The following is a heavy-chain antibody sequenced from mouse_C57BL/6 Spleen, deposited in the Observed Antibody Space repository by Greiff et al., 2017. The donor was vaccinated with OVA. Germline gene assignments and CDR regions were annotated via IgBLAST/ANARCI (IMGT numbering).Heavy chain of an antibody. J-gene: IGHJ4*01. Sequence: EVKLVESEGGLVQPGSSMKLSCTASGFTFSDYYMAWVRQVPEKGLEWVANINYDGSSTYYLDSLKSRFIISRDNSKNILYLQMSSLKSEDTATYYCARADGPYAMDYWGQGTSVTVSS. CDR2: INYDGSST. V-gene: IGHV5-16*01. D-gene: IGHD2-3*01. CDR3: ARADGPYAMDY. CDR1: GFTFSDYY.